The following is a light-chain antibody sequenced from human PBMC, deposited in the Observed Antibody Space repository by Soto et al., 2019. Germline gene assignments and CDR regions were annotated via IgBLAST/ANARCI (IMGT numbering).Light chain of an antibody. V-gene: IGLV2-14*01. CDR2: EVS. Sequence: QSVLTQPASVSGSPGQSITISCTGTSSDVGGYNYVSWYQQHPGKAPKLMIYEVSNRPSGVSNRFSGSKSGNTASLPISGPQAEDEADYYCSSYTSSSTYVFGTGTKVTVL. J-gene: IGLJ1*01. CDR1: SSDVGGYNY. CDR3: SSYTSSSTYV.